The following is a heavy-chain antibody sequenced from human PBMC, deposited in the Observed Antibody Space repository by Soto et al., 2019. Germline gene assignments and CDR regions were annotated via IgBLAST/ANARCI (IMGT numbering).Heavy chain of an antibody. J-gene: IGHJ4*02. D-gene: IGHD3-22*01. V-gene: IGHV3-30-3*01. Sequence: PGGSLRLSCAASGFTFGSFAMHWVRQAPGKGLEWVAAMSYDGGNNHYADSVRGRFTISRDNYKNTLYLQMNSLRAEDTAVYYCARDPDSSGYYVFDYWGRGTLVTSPQ. CDR1: GFTFGSFA. CDR2: MSYDGGNN. CDR3: ARDPDSSGYYVFDY.